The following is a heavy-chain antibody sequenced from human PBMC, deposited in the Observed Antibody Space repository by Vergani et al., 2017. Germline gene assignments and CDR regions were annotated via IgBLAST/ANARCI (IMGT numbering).Heavy chain of an antibody. CDR3: ARGGFMTTVVTNAFDI. CDR1: GGTFSSYA. V-gene: IGHV1-69*01. Sequence: QVQLVQSGAEVKKPGSSVKVSCKASGGTFSSYAISWVRQAPGQGLEWMAGITPIFGTANYAQKFKGRVTITADESTSTAYMELSILRSEDTAVYYCARGGFMTTVVTNAFDIWGQGTMVTVSS. CDR2: ITPIFGTA. D-gene: IGHD4-23*01. J-gene: IGHJ3*02.